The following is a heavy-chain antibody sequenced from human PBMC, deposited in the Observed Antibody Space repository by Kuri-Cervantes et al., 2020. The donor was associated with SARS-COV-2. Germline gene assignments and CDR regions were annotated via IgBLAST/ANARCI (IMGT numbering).Heavy chain of an antibody. Sequence: ESLKISCAVYGGSFSGYYWSWIRQPPGKGLEWIGEINHSGSTNYNPSLKSRVTISVDTSKNQFSLKLSSVTAADTAVYYCARGGSPAPFDYWGQGTLVTVSS. CDR3: ARGGSPAPFDY. D-gene: IGHD6-13*01. V-gene: IGHV4-34*01. J-gene: IGHJ4*02. CDR2: INHSGST. CDR1: GGSFSGYY.